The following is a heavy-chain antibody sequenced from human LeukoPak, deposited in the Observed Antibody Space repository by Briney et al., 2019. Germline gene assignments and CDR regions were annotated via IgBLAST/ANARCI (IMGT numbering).Heavy chain of an antibody. CDR1: GFTFSTYN. Sequence: GGSLRLSCAASGFTFSTYNMNWVRQAPGKGLEWVSYISSTSSTIYYADSVKGRFTISRDNAKNSLYLQMNSLRAEDTAVYYCARERNSIFGVVMIYYFDYWGQGTLVTVSS. V-gene: IGHV3-48*04. CDR2: ISSTSSTI. J-gene: IGHJ4*02. CDR3: ARERNSIFGVVMIYYFDY. D-gene: IGHD3-3*01.